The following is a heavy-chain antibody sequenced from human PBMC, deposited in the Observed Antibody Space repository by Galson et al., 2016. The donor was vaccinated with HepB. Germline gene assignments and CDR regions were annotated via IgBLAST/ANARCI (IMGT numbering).Heavy chain of an antibody. Sequence: SVKVSCKAFGYTFSNYGYGINWVRQAPGQGFEWMGWISAHNGNTNYAQKFQGRVTMTTDTSTSTAYMELRSLRSADTAVYYCARDYYGSGSYSPYWGQGTLVTASS. D-gene: IGHD3-10*01. CDR2: ISAHNGNT. V-gene: IGHV1-18*01. CDR1: GYTFSNYG. CDR3: ARDYYGSGSYSPY. J-gene: IGHJ4*02.